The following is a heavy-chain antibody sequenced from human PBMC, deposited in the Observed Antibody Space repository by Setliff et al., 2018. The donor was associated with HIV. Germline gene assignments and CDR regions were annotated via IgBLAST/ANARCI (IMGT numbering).Heavy chain of an antibody. CDR3: ARLGYYNFWSGYWTDY. Sequence: SETLSLTCTVSGGSIRATSYYWGWIRQPPGKGLEWIGSIHYSGSTKYNPSLKSRVTISLDMSKNQFSLKLNSVTAADTATYYCARLGYYNFWSGYWTDYWGHGTLVTVSS. V-gene: IGHV4-39*01. D-gene: IGHD3-3*01. CDR2: IHYSGST. J-gene: IGHJ4*01. CDR1: GGSIRATSYY.